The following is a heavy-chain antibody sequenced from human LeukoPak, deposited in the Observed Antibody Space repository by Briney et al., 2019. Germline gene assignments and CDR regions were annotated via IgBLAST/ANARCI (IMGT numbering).Heavy chain of an antibody. D-gene: IGHD3-10*01. J-gene: IGHJ5*02. Sequence: PGGSLRLSCAASGFTFDDYAMHWVRHAPGKGLEWVSGISWNSGSIGYADSVKGRFTISRDNAKNSLYLQMNSLRAEDTALYYCAKDMVFDYYGSGSPWGQGTLVTVSS. CDR2: ISWNSGSI. CDR3: AKDMVFDYYGSGSP. CDR1: GFTFDDYA. V-gene: IGHV3-9*01.